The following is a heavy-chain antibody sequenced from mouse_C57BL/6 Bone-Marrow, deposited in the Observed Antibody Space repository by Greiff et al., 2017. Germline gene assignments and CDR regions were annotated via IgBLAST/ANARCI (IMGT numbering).Heavy chain of an antibody. D-gene: IGHD1-1*01. CDR3: TTSTLLLLRSRWYFDV. CDR1: GFNIKDYY. Sequence: EVQLQQSGAELVRPGASVKLSCTASGFNIKDYYMHWVKQRPEQGLEWIGRIDPEDGDTEYAPKFPGKATMTADTSSNTAYLQLSSLTSEDTDVYYCTTSTLLLLRSRWYFDVWGTGTTVTVSS. J-gene: IGHJ1*03. CDR2: IDPEDGDT. V-gene: IGHV14-1*01.